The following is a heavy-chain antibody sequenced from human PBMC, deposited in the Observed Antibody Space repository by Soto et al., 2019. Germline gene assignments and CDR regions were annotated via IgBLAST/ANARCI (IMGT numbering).Heavy chain of an antibody. CDR2: IYYSGST. V-gene: IGHV4-59*01. J-gene: IGHJ4*02. Sequence: SETLSLTCTVSGGSISSYYWSGIRQPPGKGLEWIGYIYYSGSTNYNPSLKSRVTISVDTSKNQFSLKLSSVTAADTAVYYCARPSMVRGVTPGYWGQGTLVTVSS. D-gene: IGHD3-10*01. CDR3: ARPSMVRGVTPGY. CDR1: GGSISSYY.